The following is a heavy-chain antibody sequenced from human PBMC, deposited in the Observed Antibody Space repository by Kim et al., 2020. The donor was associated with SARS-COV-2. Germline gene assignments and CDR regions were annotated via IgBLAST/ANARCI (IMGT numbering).Heavy chain of an antibody. CDR2: ISGGGETT. D-gene: IGHD3-3*01. CDR3: AKGFWSTGRHILPADY. CDR1: GFTFSTYA. V-gene: IGHV3-23*01. J-gene: IGHJ4*02. Sequence: GGSLRLSCAASGFTFSTYALSWVRQAPGKGLECVSGISGGGETTNYADSVKGRFTISRDNSKNTLYLQMNSRRAEDTAVYHCAKGFWSTGRHILPADYWGQGTLVSVYS.